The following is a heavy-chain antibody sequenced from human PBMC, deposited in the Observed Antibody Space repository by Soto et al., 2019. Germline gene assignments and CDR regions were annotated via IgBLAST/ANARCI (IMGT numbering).Heavy chain of an antibody. Sequence: ASVKVSCKASGFTFTSSAVQWVRQARGQRLEWIGWIVVGSGNTNYAQKFQERVTITRDMSTGTAYMELSSLRSEDTAVYYCAAYGGRIDAFDIWGQGTMVTVSS. J-gene: IGHJ3*02. D-gene: IGHD4-17*01. CDR3: AAYGGRIDAFDI. CDR1: GFTFTSSA. V-gene: IGHV1-58*01. CDR2: IVVGSGNT.